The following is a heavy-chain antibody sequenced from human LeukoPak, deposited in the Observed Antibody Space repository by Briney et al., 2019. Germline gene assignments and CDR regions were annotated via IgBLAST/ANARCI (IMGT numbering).Heavy chain of an antibody. CDR2: INHSGST. J-gene: IGHJ6*02. V-gene: IGHV4-34*01. Sequence: SETLSLTCAVYGGSFSGYYWSWIRQPPGKGLEWIGEINHSGSTNYNPSPKSRVTISVDTSKNQFSLRLSSVTAADTAVYYCARGGRTIAAAFGYYYYYGMDVWGQGTTVTVSS. CDR3: ARGGRTIAAAFGYYYYYGMDV. D-gene: IGHD6-13*01. CDR1: GGSFSGYY.